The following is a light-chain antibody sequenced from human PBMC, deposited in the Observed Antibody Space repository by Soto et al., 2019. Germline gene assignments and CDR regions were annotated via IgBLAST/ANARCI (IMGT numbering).Light chain of an antibody. CDR2: KAS. V-gene: IGKV1-5*03. J-gene: IGKJ4*01. CDR3: QQYNTYPLT. CDR1: QSFSTW. Sequence: DIQMTQSPSTLSASVGDRVTITRRASQSFSTWLAWYQQKPGKAPNLLIYKASSLESGVPSRFSGSGSGTEFTLTISSLQPDDFATSYCQQYNTYPLTFGGGTKVEIK.